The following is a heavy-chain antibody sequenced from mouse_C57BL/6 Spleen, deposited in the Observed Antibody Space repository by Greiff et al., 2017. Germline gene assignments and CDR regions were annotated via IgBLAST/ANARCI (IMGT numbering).Heavy chain of an antibody. V-gene: IGHV1-62-2*01. J-gene: IGHJ1*03. D-gene: IGHD1-1*01. CDR3: ARHGITTVVANWYFDV. CDR1: GYTFTEYT. Sequence: VKLQESGAELVKPGASVKLSCKASGYTFTEYTIHWVKQRSGQGLEWIGWFYPGSGSIKYNEKFKDKATLTADKSSSPVYMELSRLTSEDSAVYFCARHGITTVVANWYFDVWGTGTTVTVSS. CDR2: FYPGSGSI.